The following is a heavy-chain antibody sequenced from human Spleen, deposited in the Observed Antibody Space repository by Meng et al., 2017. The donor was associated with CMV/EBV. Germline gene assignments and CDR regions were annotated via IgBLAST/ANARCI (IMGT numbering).Heavy chain of an antibody. J-gene: IGHJ4*02. Sequence: GESLKISCAASGFTFSSYAMSWVRQAPGKGLEWISGITGSGTGTYYADSVKGRFTISRDNSKNTLYLQMNSLRAEDTAVYYCAKGVWDYFDYWGQGTLVTVSS. CDR3: AKGVWDYFDY. V-gene: IGHV3-23*01. D-gene: IGHD1-26*01. CDR2: ITGSGTGT. CDR1: GFTFSSYA.